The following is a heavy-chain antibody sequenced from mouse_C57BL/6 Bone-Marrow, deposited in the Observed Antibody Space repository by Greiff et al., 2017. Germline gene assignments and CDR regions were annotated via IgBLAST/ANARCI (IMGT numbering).Heavy chain of an antibody. CDR1: GYAFSSSW. CDR2: IYPGDGDT. CDR3: ARWDKDAMDY. J-gene: IGHJ4*01. Sequence: QVQLQQSGPELVKPGASVKISCKASGYAFSSSWMNWVKQRPGKGLEWIGRIYPGDGDTNYNGKFKGKATLTADKSSSTAYMQLSSLTYEDSAVYFCARWDKDAMDYWGQGTSVTVSS. V-gene: IGHV1-82*01. D-gene: IGHD1-3*01.